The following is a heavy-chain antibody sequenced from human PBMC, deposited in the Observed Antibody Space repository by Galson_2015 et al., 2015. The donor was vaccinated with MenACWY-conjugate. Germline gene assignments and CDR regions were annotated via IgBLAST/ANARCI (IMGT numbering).Heavy chain of an antibody. CDR3: ARPGGDYEQRTFFDY. CDR2: IIPVFHTT. Sequence: SCKASGDSFNTYSFNWIRQAPGQGPEWLGGIIPVFHTTDYAQRFQGRLTTTADESTSTVYMELSSLRSDDTAIYYCARPGGDYEQRTFFDYWGQGTLVTVSS. J-gene: IGHJ4*02. CDR1: GDSFNTYS. V-gene: IGHV1-69*01. D-gene: IGHD4-17*01.